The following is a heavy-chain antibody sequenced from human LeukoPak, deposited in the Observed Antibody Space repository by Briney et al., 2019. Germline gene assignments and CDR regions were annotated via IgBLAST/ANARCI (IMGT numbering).Heavy chain of an antibody. D-gene: IGHD3-10*01. CDR2: INRDGSST. CDR1: GFTFSSYW. J-gene: IGHJ6*03. Sequence: GGSLRLSCAASGFTFSSYWMHWVRQAPGKGLVWVSRINRDGSSTSYADSVKGRFTISRENAKNTLYLQMNSLRAEDTAVYYCASGDYYYYYMDVWGKGTTVTVSS. CDR3: ASGDYYYYYMDV. V-gene: IGHV3-74*01.